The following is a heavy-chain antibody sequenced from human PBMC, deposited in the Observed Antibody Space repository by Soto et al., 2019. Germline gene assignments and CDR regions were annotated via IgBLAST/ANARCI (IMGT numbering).Heavy chain of an antibody. Sequence: QVQLVQSGDEVKKPGASVKVSCKASGYTFTGYYMHWVRQAPGQGLEWMGWINPNSGGTNYAQKFQGWVTMTRDTSISTACMELSRLRSDDTAVYYCARARVDTAMVPFDYWGQGTLVTVSS. J-gene: IGHJ4*02. CDR2: INPNSGGT. V-gene: IGHV1-2*04. CDR1: GYTFTGYY. CDR3: ARARVDTAMVPFDY. D-gene: IGHD5-18*01.